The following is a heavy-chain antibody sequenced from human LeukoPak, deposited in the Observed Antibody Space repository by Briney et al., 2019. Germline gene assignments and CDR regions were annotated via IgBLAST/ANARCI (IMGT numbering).Heavy chain of an antibody. D-gene: IGHD3-10*01. CDR3: ATEVVRGVISHFQH. J-gene: IGHJ1*01. Sequence: RASVKVSCKVSGYTLTELSMHWVRQAPGKGLEWMRGFDPEDGETIYAQKFQGRVTMTEDTSTDTAYMELSSLRSEDTAVYYCATEVVRGVISHFQHWGQGTLVTVSS. CDR2: FDPEDGET. V-gene: IGHV1-24*01. CDR1: GYTLTELS.